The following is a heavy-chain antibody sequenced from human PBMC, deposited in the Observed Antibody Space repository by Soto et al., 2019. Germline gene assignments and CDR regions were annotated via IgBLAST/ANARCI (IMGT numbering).Heavy chain of an antibody. CDR1: GGSISSYR. CDR2: LNTYENN. Sequence: PSETLSLTCTVSGGSISSYRWSWIRHRAWNGLEWINRLNTYENNHDNPPLKRRVTVSVETSRNQFFLTLRSVTAADSAVYHCGRESGESWDYEAAWGQGTPVTVSS. CDR3: GRESGESWDYEAA. J-gene: IGHJ5*02. V-gene: IGHV4-4*07. D-gene: IGHD1-7*01.